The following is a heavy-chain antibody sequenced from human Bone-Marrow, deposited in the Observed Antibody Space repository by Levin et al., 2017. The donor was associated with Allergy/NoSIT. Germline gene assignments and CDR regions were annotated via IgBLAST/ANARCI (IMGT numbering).Heavy chain of an antibody. CDR1: DLSIQTYY. Sequence: SSQTLSLPCHVSDLSIQTYYWSWIRQSPGKGLEWIGFFDDTGSSDYNPSLSSRATISIDTSNNRFSLTVTSVTAADTAVYYCAKSRFSSSWYGAGMDVWGQGTTVIVSS. J-gene: IGHJ6*02. CDR3: AKSRFSSSWYGAGMDV. D-gene: IGHD6-13*01. V-gene: IGHV4-59*01. CDR2: FDDTGSS.